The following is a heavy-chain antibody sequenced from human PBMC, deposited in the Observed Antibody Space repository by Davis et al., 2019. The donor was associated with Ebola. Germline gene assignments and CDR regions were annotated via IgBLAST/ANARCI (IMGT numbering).Heavy chain of an antibody. D-gene: IGHD6-19*01. CDR3: ARAASSGWSQYYFDY. J-gene: IGHJ4*02. V-gene: IGHV1-18*01. CDR2: INTHNGDT. Sequence: ASVKVSCKSSRYTFTSFGMSWVRQAPGQGLQWMGWINTHNGDTNYAQKFQGRVTMTTDTSTNTAYMELRSLRSDDTAVYYCARAASSGWSQYYFDYWGQGTLVTVSS. CDR1: RYTFTSFG.